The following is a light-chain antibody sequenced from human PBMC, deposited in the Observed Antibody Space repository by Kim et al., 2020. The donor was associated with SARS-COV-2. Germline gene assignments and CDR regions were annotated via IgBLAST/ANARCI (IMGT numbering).Light chain of an antibody. CDR1: QSLLYNSNNKNY. V-gene: IGKV4-1*01. CDR2: WAS. J-gene: IGKJ4*01. CDR3: QRNYIALVS. Sequence: DIVMAQSPDSLAVSLGERATINCKSSQSLLYNSNNKNYLAWYQQKPGQPPKLLIYWASTRDSGVPDRFSGSGSGTDFTLTISSLHTEDVAVYNSQRNYIALVSFCGGTKRGIK.